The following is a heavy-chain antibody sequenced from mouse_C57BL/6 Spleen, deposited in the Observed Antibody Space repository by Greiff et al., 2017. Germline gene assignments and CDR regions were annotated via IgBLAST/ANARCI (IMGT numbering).Heavy chain of an antibody. Sequence: QVQLQQPGAELVKPGASVKVSCKASGYSFTSYWMHWVKQRPGQGLEWLGRIHPSNSDTNYNQKFKGKATLTVDKSSSTAYMQLSSLTSEDSAVYSCAIWDDYGSSYWFAYWGQGTLVTVSA. CDR3: AIWDDYGSSYWFAY. D-gene: IGHD1-1*01. CDR2: IHPSNSDT. J-gene: IGHJ3*01. V-gene: IGHV1-74*01. CDR1: GYSFTSYW.